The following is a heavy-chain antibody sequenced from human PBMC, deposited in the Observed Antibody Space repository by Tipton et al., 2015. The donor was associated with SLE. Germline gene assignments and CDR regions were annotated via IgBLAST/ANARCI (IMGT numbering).Heavy chain of an antibody. V-gene: IGHV3-21*01. Sequence: GSLRLSCAASGFTFSSYSMNWVRQAPGKGLEWVSSISSRSSYIYYADSVKGRFTISRDNAKNSLYLQMNSLRAEDTAVYYCARYNGEYPDVNYFDYWGQVTLVTVSS. CDR3: ARYNGEYPDVNYFDY. D-gene: IGHD3-10*01. J-gene: IGHJ4*02. CDR1: GFTFSSYS. CDR2: ISSRSSYI.